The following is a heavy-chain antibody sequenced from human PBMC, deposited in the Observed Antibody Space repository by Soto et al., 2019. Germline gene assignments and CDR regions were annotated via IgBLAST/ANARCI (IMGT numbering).Heavy chain of an antibody. D-gene: IGHD2-15*01. CDR2: INPNSGGT. CDR1: GYTFTGYY. CDR3: ARGYCSGGSCLHPNRFDP. Sequence: GASVKVSCKASGYTFTGYYMHWVRQAPGQGLEWMGWINPNSGGTNYAQKFQGWVTMIRDTSISTAYMELSRLRSDDTAVYYCARGYCSGGSCLHPNRFDPWGQGTLVTVSS. J-gene: IGHJ5*02. V-gene: IGHV1-2*04.